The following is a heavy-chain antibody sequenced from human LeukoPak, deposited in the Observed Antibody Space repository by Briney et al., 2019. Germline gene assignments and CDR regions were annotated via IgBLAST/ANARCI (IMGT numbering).Heavy chain of an antibody. V-gene: IGHV3-64*01. CDR1: GFTFSSYA. CDR2: ISSNGGST. Sequence: GGSLRLSCAASGFTFSSYAMHWVRQAPGKGLEYVSAISSNGGSTYYANSVKGRFTISRDNSKNTLYLQMGSLRAEDMAVYYCAREMIGYGDYAAYDCWGQGTLVTVSS. CDR3: AREMIGYGDYAAYDC. J-gene: IGHJ4*02. D-gene: IGHD4-17*01.